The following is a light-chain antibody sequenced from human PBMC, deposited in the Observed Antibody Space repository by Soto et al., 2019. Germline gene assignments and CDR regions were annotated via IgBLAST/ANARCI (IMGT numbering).Light chain of an antibody. V-gene: IGLV2-14*01. CDR2: DVN. CDR3: CSYTSTSTYV. Sequence: QSVLTQPASVSGSPGQSITISCTGTSSDVGGYNYVSWYQQHPGKAPKLMIFDVNNRPSGVSNRFSGSKSGNTASLTISGLQAEDEADYYCCSYTSTSTYVFGTGTKLTV. CDR1: SSDVGGYNY. J-gene: IGLJ1*01.